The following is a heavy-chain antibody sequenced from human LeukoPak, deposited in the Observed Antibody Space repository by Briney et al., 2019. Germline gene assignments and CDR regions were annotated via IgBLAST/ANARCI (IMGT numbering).Heavy chain of an antibody. J-gene: IGHJ6*03. D-gene: IGHD3-10*01. CDR3: ARHGFGGNRGYYMDV. V-gene: IGHV5-51*07. CDR1: GYSFTSYW. CDR2: IYPGDSDT. Sequence: GESLKISCKGSGYSFTSYWIGWVHQMPGKGLEWTGIIYPGDSDTRYSPSFQGQVTISADKSISTAYLQWSSLKASDTAMYYCARHGFGGNRGYYMDVWGKGTTVTVSS.